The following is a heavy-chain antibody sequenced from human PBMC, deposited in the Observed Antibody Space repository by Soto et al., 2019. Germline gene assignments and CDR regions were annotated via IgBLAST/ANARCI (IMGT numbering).Heavy chain of an antibody. J-gene: IGHJ4*02. D-gene: IGHD3-10*01. CDR2: ISGNGGET. V-gene: IGHV3-64*02. CDR1: GFTFNNYP. Sequence: GSLRLSCAASGFTFNNYPMHWVRQAPGKGLEYVSAISGNGGETYYADSVKGRFTISRDNAKNSLYLQMNSLRAEDTAMYYCASLAIGTIIRGAPDFWGQGTLVTVSS. CDR3: ASLAIGTIIRGAPDF.